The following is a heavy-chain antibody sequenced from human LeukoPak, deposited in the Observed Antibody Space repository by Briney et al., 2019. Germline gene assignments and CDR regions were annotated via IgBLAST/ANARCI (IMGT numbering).Heavy chain of an antibody. D-gene: IGHD7-27*01. CDR2: INLSGSAQ. CDR1: GFAFSAYW. Sequence: GGSLRLSCSASGFAFSAYWMNWVRLAPGQGPEWVANINLSGSAQYYVDSVKGRCTISRDNAKSSLYLQMNSLRVEDTAVYYCAAWGLHNYWGQGTLVTVSS. CDR3: AAWGLHNY. J-gene: IGHJ4*02. V-gene: IGHV3-7*01.